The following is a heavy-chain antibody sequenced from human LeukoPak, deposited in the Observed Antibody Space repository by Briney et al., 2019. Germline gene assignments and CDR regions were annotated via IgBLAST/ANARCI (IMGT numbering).Heavy chain of an antibody. CDR1: GGSFTDYY. CDR2: VNHNGGT. D-gene: IGHD3-22*01. CDR3: ARVASSGYLAY. J-gene: IGHJ4*02. Sequence: PSETLSLTCAVYGGSFTDYYWSWIRQPPGKGLEWIGEVNHNGGTNYNPSLKSRVTISMDTSKNQFSLKLTSVTAADTAIYYCARVASSGYLAYWGQGTPVTVSS. V-gene: IGHV4-34*01.